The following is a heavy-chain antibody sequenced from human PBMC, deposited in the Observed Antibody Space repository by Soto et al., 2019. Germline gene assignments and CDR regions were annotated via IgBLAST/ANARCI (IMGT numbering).Heavy chain of an antibody. V-gene: IGHV4-39*02. CDR3: ASEIQLDVDSQSDY. CDR1: GASITGTTYY. Sequence: QLQLRESGPGLVKPSETLSLTCSESGASITGTTYYWGWIRQPPGNGLVWIGSIYHSGNAYYKASLKTRLTISADTSEHKLPLKLTSVTAADTAVYYCASEIQLDVDSQSDYWGQGILVSVSS. CDR2: IYHSGNA. J-gene: IGHJ4*02. D-gene: IGHD5-18*01.